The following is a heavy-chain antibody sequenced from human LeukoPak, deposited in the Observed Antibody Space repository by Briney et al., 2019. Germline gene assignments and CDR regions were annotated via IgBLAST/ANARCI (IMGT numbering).Heavy chain of an antibody. Sequence: SETLSLTCSVSGGSIGSSSYCWGWIRQPPGKGLEWIGTICYSGSTFYNPSLKSRVTLPVDTSKNQFSLKLSSVTAADTAVYYCARTENDIPADCFDPWGQGTLVTVSS. D-gene: IGHD2-2*02. CDR2: ICYSGST. J-gene: IGHJ5*02. CDR3: ARTENDIPADCFDP. V-gene: IGHV4-39*01. CDR1: GGSIGSSSYC.